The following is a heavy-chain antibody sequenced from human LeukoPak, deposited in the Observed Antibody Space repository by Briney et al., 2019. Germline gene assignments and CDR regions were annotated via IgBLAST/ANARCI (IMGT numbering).Heavy chain of an antibody. CDR3: ARDSTFGELPF. D-gene: IGHD3-10*02. V-gene: IGHV1-2*02. CDR1: GYTFTGYY. J-gene: IGHJ1*01. CDR2: INPSSGDT. Sequence: ASVKASCKASGYTFTGYYIYWVRQAPGQGLEWMGWINPSSGDTNYAQKFQGRVTMTRDTSISTAYMELIRLTSDDTAVYFCARDSTFGELPFWGQGTLVTVSS.